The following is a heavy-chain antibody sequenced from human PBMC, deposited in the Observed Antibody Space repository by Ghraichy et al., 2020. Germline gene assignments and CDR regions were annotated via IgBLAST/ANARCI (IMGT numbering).Heavy chain of an antibody. Sequence: SETLSLTCTVSGGSISSYYWSWIRQPPGKGLEWIGYIYYSGSTNYNPSLKSRVTISVDTSKNQFSLKLSSVTAADTAVYYCARAEPDFWSGYSWFDPWGQGTLVTVSS. CDR2: IYYSGST. J-gene: IGHJ5*02. V-gene: IGHV4-59*01. CDR1: GGSISSYY. D-gene: IGHD3-3*01. CDR3: ARAEPDFWSGYSWFDP.